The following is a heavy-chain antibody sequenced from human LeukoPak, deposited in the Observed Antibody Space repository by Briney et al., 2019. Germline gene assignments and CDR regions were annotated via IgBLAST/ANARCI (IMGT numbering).Heavy chain of an antibody. CDR1: GYSISSGYY. Sequence: SETLSLTCTVSGYSISSGYYWSWIRQPPGKGLGWIGYVYYSGSTEYNPSLRSRVTISLEMSKHQFSLNLTSVTAADTAVYYCASNTGTVFDYWGQGALVTVSS. V-gene: IGHV4-61*01. J-gene: IGHJ4*02. CDR2: VYYSGST. CDR3: ASNTGTVFDY. D-gene: IGHD1-26*01.